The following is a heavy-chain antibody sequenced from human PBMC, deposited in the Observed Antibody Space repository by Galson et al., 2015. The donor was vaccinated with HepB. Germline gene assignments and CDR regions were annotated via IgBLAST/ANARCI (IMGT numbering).Heavy chain of an antibody. Sequence: TPRPPVAASGLSSGSPALQCVRKGSCNGLQWGGAIGSDGSKKCHADSVPGRFTISRDNSKNTLYLQMNSLRAEDTAVYYCARDLYVYDILTGYYMTYYYYGMDVWGQGTTVTVSS. CDR3: ARDLYVYDILTGYYMTYYYYGMDV. D-gene: IGHD3-9*01. CDR2: IGSDGSKK. CDR1: GLSSGSPA. J-gene: IGHJ6*02. V-gene: IGHV3-30-3*01.